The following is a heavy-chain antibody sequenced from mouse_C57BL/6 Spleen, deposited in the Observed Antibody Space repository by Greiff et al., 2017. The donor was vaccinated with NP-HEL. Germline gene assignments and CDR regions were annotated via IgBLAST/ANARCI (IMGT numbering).Heavy chain of an antibody. CDR3: ARVYYDYDDDV. Sequence: VQLQQSGPGLVKPSQSLSLTCSVTGYSITSGYYWNWIRQFPGNKLEWMGYISYDGSNNYNPSLKNRISITRDTSKNQFFLKLNSVTTEDTATYYCARVYYDYDDDVWGTGTTVTVSS. J-gene: IGHJ1*03. V-gene: IGHV3-6*01. D-gene: IGHD2-4*01. CDR1: GYSITSGYY. CDR2: ISYDGSN.